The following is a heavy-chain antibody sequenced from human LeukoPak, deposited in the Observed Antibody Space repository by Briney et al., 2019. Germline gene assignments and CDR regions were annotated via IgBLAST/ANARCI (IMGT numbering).Heavy chain of an antibody. CDR3: VRAHGTYAPLGY. J-gene: IGHJ4*02. V-gene: IGHV3-30*04. D-gene: IGHD2-2*01. CDR1: GFTFSSYA. CDR2: ISYDGSNK. Sequence: GGSLRLSCAASGFTFSSYAMHWVRQAPGKGLEWGAVISYDGSNKYYADSVKGRFTISRDNSKNTLYLQMNSLRAEDTAVYYCVRAHGTYAPLGYWGQGILVTVSS.